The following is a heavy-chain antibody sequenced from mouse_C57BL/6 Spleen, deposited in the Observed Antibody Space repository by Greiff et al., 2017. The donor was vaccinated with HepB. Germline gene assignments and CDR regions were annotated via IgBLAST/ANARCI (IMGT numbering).Heavy chain of an antibody. Sequence: QVQLKESGPELVKPGASVKISCKASGYAFSSSWMNWVKQRPGKGLEWIGRIYPGDGDTNYTGKFKGKATLTADKSSSTAYMQLSSLTSEDSAVYFCARIYYDYDEYYCDYWGQGTTLTVSS. CDR3: ARIYYDYDEYYCDY. V-gene: IGHV1-82*01. D-gene: IGHD2-4*01. CDR2: IYPGDGDT. CDR1: GYAFSSSW. J-gene: IGHJ2*01.